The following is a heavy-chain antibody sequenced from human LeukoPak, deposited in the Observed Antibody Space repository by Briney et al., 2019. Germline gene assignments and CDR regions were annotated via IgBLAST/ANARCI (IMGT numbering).Heavy chain of an antibody. CDR2: IGAYSGNT. J-gene: IGHJ4*02. V-gene: IGHV1-18*01. CDR1: GYTFSRYG. Sequence: ASVKVSCRASGYTFSRYGFSWVRQAPGQGLEWLGWIGAYSGNTNYGEKFQGRITMTTETSTSTAYMELRSLRSDDTAVYYCARDKYSSSSDFDYWGQGTLVTVSS. CDR3: ARDKYSSSSDFDY. D-gene: IGHD6-6*01.